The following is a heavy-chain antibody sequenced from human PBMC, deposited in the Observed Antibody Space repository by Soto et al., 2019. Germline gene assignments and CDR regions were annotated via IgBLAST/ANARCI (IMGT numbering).Heavy chain of an antibody. V-gene: IGHV3-33*01. CDR3: ARGYSSGYSAFDY. CDR1: GFTFSNYG. D-gene: IGHD3-22*01. J-gene: IGHJ4*02. CDR2: IWYDGNNA. Sequence: GGSLRLSCAASGFTFSNYGMHWVRQAPGKGLEWVAIIWYDGNNAYYAGSVKVRFTISRDSSKNTVYLQMSSLRAEDTAVYYCARGYSSGYSAFDYWGQGTLVTVSS.